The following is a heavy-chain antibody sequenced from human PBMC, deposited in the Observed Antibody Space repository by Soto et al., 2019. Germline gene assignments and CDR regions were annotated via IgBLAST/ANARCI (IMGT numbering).Heavy chain of an antibody. CDR3: VRAAINWYFDL. Sequence: QVQLVQSGTEVKKPGASVKISCEASGYTFTSYTFHWVRQAPGQRLEWMGWINSGNGNTKYSQKFQDRVTFTRDTSASTAYMELSSLTSEDTAVYYCVRAAINWYFDLWGRGTLVTVSS. CDR1: GYTFTSYT. J-gene: IGHJ2*01. CDR2: INSGNGNT. V-gene: IGHV1-3*01. D-gene: IGHD5-12*01.